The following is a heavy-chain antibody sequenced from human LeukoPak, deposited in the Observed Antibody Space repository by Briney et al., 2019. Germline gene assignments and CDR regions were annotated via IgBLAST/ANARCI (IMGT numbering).Heavy chain of an antibody. CDR3: ARDPSVAGTYWYFDL. Sequence: SETLSLTCTVSGGSISSYYWSWSRQPPGKGLEWIGYIYYSGSTNYNPSLKSRVTISVDTSKNQFSLKLSSVTAADTAVYYCARDPSVAGTYWYFDLWGRGTLVTVSS. D-gene: IGHD6-19*01. J-gene: IGHJ2*01. V-gene: IGHV4-59*01. CDR1: GGSISSYY. CDR2: IYYSGST.